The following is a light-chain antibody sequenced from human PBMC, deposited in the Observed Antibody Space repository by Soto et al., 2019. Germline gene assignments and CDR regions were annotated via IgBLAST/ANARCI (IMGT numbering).Light chain of an antibody. J-gene: IGLJ2*01. V-gene: IGLV2-14*01. Sequence: QSVLTQPASVSGSPGQSITISCTGTSSDIGGYNYVSWYQQYPGKAPKLMIFGVSDRPSGVSNRLSGSKSGTTASLTISGLQAEDEADYYCSSYKTSSTVVVFGGGTKVTVL. CDR2: GVS. CDR1: SSDIGGYNY. CDR3: SSYKTSSTVVV.